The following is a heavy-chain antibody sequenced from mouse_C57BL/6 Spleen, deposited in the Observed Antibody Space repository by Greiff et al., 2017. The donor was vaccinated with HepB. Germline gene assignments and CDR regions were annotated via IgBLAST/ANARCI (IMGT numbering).Heavy chain of an antibody. D-gene: IGHD1-2*01. V-gene: IGHV3-2*02. Sequence: EVKLMESGPGLVKPSQSLSLTCTVTGSSITSGYGWNWIRQFPGNKLEWMGYISYSGSTNYNPSLKSRISITRDTSKNQVFLQLNYVTTEDTATYYCARTARIKYWGQGTTLTVSS. CDR2: ISYSGST. J-gene: IGHJ2*01. CDR1: GSSITSGYG. CDR3: ARTARIKY.